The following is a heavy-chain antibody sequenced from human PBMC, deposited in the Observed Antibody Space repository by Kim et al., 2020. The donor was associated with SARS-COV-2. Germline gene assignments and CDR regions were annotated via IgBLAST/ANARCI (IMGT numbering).Heavy chain of an antibody. V-gene: IGHV1-3*01. CDR2: T. J-gene: IGHJ4*02. CDR3: ARLVWNLYYFDF. Sequence: TIYSKKFEGRVTISRNTSADTAYMELNSLRFEDTAVYYCARLVWNLYYFDFWGQGTLVTVSS. D-gene: IGHD1-1*01.